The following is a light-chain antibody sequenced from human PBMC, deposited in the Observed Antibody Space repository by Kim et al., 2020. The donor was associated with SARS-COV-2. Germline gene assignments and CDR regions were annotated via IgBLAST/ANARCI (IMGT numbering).Light chain of an antibody. V-gene: IGLV3-1*01. J-gene: IGLJ3*02. CDR3: QAWDSSTWV. CDR1: KLGDKY. Sequence: SVSPGQTASITCSGDKLGDKYACWYQQKPGQSPVLVIYEDSKRPSGIPERLSGSNSGNTATLTLSGTQAMDEADYYCQAWDSSTWVFGGGTQLTVL. CDR2: EDS.